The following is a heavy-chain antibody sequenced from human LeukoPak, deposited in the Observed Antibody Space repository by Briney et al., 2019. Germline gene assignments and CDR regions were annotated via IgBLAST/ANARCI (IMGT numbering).Heavy chain of an antibody. V-gene: IGHV3-66*01. J-gene: IGHJ4*02. Sequence: PGGSLRLSCAASGLTVSKNYMSWVRQAPGRGLEWVSVMYDDGRTYYADSVKGRFTISRDNSKNTLFLQMNSLRVEDTAAYYCARSDCSSCYLGVWYFFDYWGQGSLVGVSS. CDR2: MYDDGRT. CDR3: ARSDCSSCYLGVWYFFDY. CDR1: GLTVSKNY. D-gene: IGHD6-13*01.